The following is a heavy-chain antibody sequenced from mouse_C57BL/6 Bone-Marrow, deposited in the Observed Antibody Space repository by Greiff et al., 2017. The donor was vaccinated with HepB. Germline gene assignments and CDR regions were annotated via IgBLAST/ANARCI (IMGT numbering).Heavy chain of an antibody. V-gene: IGHV14-2*01. J-gene: IGHJ4*01. Sequence: EVKLVESGAELVKPGASVKLSCTASGFYIKDYYMHWVKQRTEQGLEWIGRIDPEDGETKYAPKFQGKATITADTSSNTAYLQLSSLTSEDTAVYYCPRQLRLSYYAMDYWGQGTSVTVSS. CDR1: GFYIKDYY. D-gene: IGHD3-2*02. CDR3: PRQLRLSYYAMDY. CDR2: IDPEDGET.